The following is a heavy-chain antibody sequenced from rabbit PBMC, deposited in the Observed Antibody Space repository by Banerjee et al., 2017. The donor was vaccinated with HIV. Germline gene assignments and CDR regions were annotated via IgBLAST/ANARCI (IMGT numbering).Heavy chain of an antibody. V-gene: IGHV1S43*01. D-gene: IGHD4-1*01. CDR2: IYTGSGAT. Sequence: GCIYTGSGATYYANWVNGRFTISRSTSLNTVALQMTSLTAADTATYFCARDLAGVIGWNFSLWGPGTLVT. J-gene: IGHJ4*01. CDR3: ARDLAGVIGWNFSL.